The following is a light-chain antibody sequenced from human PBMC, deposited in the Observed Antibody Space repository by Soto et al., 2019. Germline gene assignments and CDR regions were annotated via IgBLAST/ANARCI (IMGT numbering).Light chain of an antibody. V-gene: IGKV3-20*01. CDR2: GAS. J-gene: IGKJ1*01. CDR1: QSVSSSY. Sequence: EIVLPQSPGTLSLSPGERATLSCRASQSVSSSYLAWYQQKPGQAPRLLIYGASSRATGIPDRFSGSGSGTDFTLTISRLEPEDFAVYYCQQYGSSSWTCGQGTK. CDR3: QQYGSSSWT.